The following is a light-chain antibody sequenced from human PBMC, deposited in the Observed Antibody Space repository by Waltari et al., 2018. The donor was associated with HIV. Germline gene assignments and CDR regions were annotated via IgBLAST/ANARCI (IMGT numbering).Light chain of an antibody. CDR2: SAF. V-gene: IGKV1-12*01. CDR1: RDIPTS. J-gene: IGKJ4*01. Sequence: DIQMAQSPFNVSAFVGGTVTLTCRASRDIPTSLAWYQVKPGRAPNLLIYSAFQFETGVPSRIRGAGSGTEFTLTITSLQPEDFATYYCQQGDSFPHTFGGGTKVEI. CDR3: QQGDSFPHT.